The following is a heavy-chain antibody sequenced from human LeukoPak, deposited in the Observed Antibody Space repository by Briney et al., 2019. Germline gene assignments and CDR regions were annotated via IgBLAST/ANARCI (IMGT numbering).Heavy chain of an antibody. Sequence: PSEALSLTCAVSGGSISSGGYSWSWIRQPPGKGLEWIGYIYHSGSTYYNPSLKSRVTISVDRSKNQFSLKLSSVTAADTAVYYCARGGRGPFDYWGQGTLVTVSS. CDR1: GGSISSGGYS. CDR3: ARGGRGPFDY. V-gene: IGHV4-30-2*01. D-gene: IGHD2-15*01. CDR2: IYHSGST. J-gene: IGHJ4*02.